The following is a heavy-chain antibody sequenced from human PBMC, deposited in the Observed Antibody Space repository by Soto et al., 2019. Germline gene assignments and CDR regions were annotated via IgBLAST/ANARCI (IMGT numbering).Heavy chain of an antibody. CDR1: GFTFSSYA. Sequence: GGSLRLSCAASGFTFSSYAMSWVRQAPGKGLEWVSAISGSGGSTYYADSVKGRFTISRDNSKNTLYLQMNSLRAEDTAVYYCAGTSCYESDCAYWYYFDYWGQGTLVTVSS. CDR3: AGTSCYESDCAYWYYFDY. V-gene: IGHV3-23*01. J-gene: IGHJ4*02. CDR2: ISGSGGST. D-gene: IGHD2-2*01.